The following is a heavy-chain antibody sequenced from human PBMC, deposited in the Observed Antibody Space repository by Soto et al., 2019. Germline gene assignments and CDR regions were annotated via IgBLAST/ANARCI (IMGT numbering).Heavy chain of an antibody. D-gene: IGHD2-2*01. CDR2: ISKSDYT. Sequence: GSLRLSCTVSGFAFNNYGINWVRQAPGKGLEWVSSISKSDYTYYSDSVKGRFAISRDNAKSSVSLQMNTLRVEDTAVYYCAREDSIIIPAVSDFWGRGTLVTVSS. J-gene: IGHJ4*02. CDR3: AREDSIIIPAVSDF. CDR1: GFAFNNYG. V-gene: IGHV3-21*01.